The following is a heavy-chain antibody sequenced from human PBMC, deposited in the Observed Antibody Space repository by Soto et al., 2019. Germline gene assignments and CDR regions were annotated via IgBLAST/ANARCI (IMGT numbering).Heavy chain of an antibody. J-gene: IGHJ4*02. CDR2: IYPGDSDT. CDR1: GYSFTSYW. CDR3: ARSITIFGVVAYFDY. V-gene: IGHV5-51*01. D-gene: IGHD3-3*01. Sequence: GESLKISCKGSGYSFTSYWIGWVRQMPGKGLEWMGIIYPGDSDTRYSPSFQGQVTISADKSISTAYLQWSSLKASDTAMYYCARSITIFGVVAYFDYWGQGTLVTVSS.